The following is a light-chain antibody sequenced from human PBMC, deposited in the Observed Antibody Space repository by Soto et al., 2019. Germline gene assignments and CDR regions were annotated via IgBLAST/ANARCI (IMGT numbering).Light chain of an antibody. CDR3: QKFGNSPWK. CDR2: GAS. J-gene: IGKJ1*01. CDR1: QSVGSY. Sequence: EIVLTQSPATLSFSPAERSTLSCRASQSVGSYLAWFQQTPGQAPRLLIYGASSRATGIPDRFSGSGSGTDFTLTISRLEPEDFAVYFCQKFGNSPWKCGQGNKGDIK. V-gene: IGKV3-20*01.